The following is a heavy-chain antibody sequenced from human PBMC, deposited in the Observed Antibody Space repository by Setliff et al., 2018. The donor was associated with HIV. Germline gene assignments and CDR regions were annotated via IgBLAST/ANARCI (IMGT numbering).Heavy chain of an antibody. CDR2: MNPNSGNR. CDR1: ADTFTNCL. J-gene: IGHJ4*02. V-gene: IGHV1-8*03. CDR3: ARSDISGTGYFDS. D-gene: IGHD1-20*01. Sequence: ASVKVSCKASADTFTNCLINWVRQATGQGLEWMGWMNPNSGNRGYAQKFQGRVTISRNTSISTAYMELSGLRSEDTAVYYCARSDISGTGYFDSWGQGTLVTVSS.